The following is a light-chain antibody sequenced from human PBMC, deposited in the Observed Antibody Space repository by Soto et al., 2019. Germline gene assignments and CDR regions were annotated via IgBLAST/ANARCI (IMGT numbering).Light chain of an antibody. Sequence: DIQMTQSPSSLSASVGDSVTMTCQASQDIKNFLNWYQQKPGTAPKLLIYDAFKLDTGVPSRFSGSGSGTDFTFTISSLQPEDIATYFCQQYDSLPPTFGGGTKVEI. CDR2: DAF. V-gene: IGKV1-33*01. CDR3: QQYDSLPPT. CDR1: QDIKNF. J-gene: IGKJ4*01.